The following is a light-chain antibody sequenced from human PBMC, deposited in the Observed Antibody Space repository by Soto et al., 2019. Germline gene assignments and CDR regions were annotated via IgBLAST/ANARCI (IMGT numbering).Light chain of an antibody. CDR2: GAS. Sequence: EIFLTQAPSSLCLSPVERATLSCRASQTLRRTYIAWYQQKPGQAPRVLIYGASNRATGIPDRFSGSGSGTDFTLTITRLEAEDFAMYYCQRYDSLRTFGQGTKVDIK. V-gene: IGKV3-20*01. CDR3: QRYDSLRT. CDR1: QTLRRTY. J-gene: IGKJ1*01.